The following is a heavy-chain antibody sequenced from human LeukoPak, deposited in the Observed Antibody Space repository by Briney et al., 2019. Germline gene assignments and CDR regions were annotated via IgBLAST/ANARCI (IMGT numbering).Heavy chain of an antibody. CDR3: ARDGYSSTWYVFDY. CDR2: TYYRSRWYN. J-gene: IGHJ4*02. V-gene: IGHV6-1*01. CDR1: GDSVSSNSAA. D-gene: IGHD6-13*01. Sequence: SQTLSLTCAISGDSVSSNSAAWNWIRQSPSGGLEWLGRTYYRSRWYNDYAVSVKSRIIINADTSKNQLSLQLNSVTPEDTAVYYCARDGYSSTWYVFDYWGQGILVTVSS.